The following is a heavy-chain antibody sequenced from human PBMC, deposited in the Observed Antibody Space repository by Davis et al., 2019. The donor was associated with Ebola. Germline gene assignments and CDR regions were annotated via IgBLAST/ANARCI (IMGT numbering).Heavy chain of an antibody. CDR1: GGSFNGYY. CDR2: TGHSGYT. Sequence: MPSETLSLTCAVYGGSFNGYYWSWIRQPPGKGLEWIGETGHSGYTNYSPSLMSRVTMSVDSSKNQFSLKLHSVTAADTAVYYCARTTKTNIEASGLGFNSFDSWGQGALVSVSS. V-gene: IGHV4-34*01. D-gene: IGHD4-17*01. J-gene: IGHJ5*01. CDR3: ARTTKTNIEASGLGFNSFDS.